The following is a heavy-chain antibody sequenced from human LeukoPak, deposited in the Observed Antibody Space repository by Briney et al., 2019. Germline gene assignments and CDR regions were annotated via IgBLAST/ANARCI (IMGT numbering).Heavy chain of an antibody. J-gene: IGHJ4*02. CDR1: GGSISSGGYY. V-gene: IGHV4-31*03. CDR2: IYYSGST. D-gene: IGHD4-17*01. CDR3: ARDTPTGEGFDY. Sequence: SETLSLTCTVSGGSISSGGYYWSWIRQHPGKGLEWIGYIYYSGSTYYNPSLKSRVTISVDTSKNQFSLNLSSVTAADTAVYYCARDTPTGEGFDYWGQGTLVTVSS.